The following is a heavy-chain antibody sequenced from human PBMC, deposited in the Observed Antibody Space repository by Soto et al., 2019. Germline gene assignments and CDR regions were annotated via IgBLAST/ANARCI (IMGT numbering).Heavy chain of an antibody. Sequence: ASVKVSCKAAGYTFTSYGISWVRQAPGQGLEWMGWISAYNGNTNYAQKLQGRVTMTTDTSTSTAYMELRSLRSDDTAVYYCARSTAAASYYYYYGMDVWGQGTTVTVSS. D-gene: IGHD6-6*01. CDR3: ARSTAAASYYYYYGMDV. CDR1: GYTFTSYG. J-gene: IGHJ6*02. V-gene: IGHV1-18*01. CDR2: ISAYNGNT.